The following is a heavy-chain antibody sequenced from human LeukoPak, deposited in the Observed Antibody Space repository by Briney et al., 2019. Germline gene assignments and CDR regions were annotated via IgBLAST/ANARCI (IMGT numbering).Heavy chain of an antibody. V-gene: IGHV3-30*02. J-gene: IGHJ4*02. D-gene: IGHD3-16*01. Sequence: GGSLRLSCAASGFTFSSYGMHWVRQAPGKGLEWVAFIRYDGGNKYYADSVKGRFTTSRDNSKNTLYLQMNSLRAEDTAVYYCAKEGDWGQGTLVTVSS. CDR3: AKEGD. CDR1: GFTFSSYG. CDR2: IRYDGGNK.